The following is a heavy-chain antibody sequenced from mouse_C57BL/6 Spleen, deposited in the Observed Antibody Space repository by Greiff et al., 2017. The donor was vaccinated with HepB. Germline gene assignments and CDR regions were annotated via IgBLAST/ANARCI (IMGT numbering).Heavy chain of an antibody. CDR2: ISDGGSYT. J-gene: IGHJ4*01. D-gene: IGHD1-1*01. CDR3: ARVYYGSHYYAMDY. Sequence: EVQLVESGGGLVKPGGSLKLSCAASGFTFSSYAMSWVRQTPEKRLEWVATISDGGSYTYYPDNVKGRFTISRDNAKNNLYLQMSHLKSEDTAMYYCARVYYGSHYYAMDYWGQGTSVTVSS. V-gene: IGHV5-4*01. CDR1: GFTFSSYA.